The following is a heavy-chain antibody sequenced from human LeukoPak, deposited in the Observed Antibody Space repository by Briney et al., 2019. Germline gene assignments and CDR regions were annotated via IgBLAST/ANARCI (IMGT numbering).Heavy chain of an antibody. CDR3: ARGSSVANDY. J-gene: IGHJ4*02. CDR2: INHSGST. V-gene: IGHV4-34*01. Sequence: PSETLSLTCAVYGGSFSGYYWSWIRRPPGKGLEWIGEINHSGSTNYNPSLKSRVTISVDTSKNQFSLKLSSVTAADTAVYYCARGSSVANDYWGQGTLVTVSS. CDR1: GGSFSGYY. D-gene: IGHD6-19*01.